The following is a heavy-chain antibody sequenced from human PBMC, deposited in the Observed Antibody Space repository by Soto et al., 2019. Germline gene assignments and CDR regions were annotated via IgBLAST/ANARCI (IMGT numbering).Heavy chain of an antibody. Sequence: QITLKESGPTLVKPTQTLTLTCTFSGFSLSSTRMAVGWIRQPPGKALEWLALIYWDDDKRYSPFLKSRLTLTTDTTKNQGVITMSNMVPVDTARYYCAHIVVAGLGYYFDYWGQGTLVTVSS. CDR1: GFSLSSTRMA. CDR3: AHIVVAGLGYYFDY. V-gene: IGHV2-5*02. D-gene: IGHD6-19*01. J-gene: IGHJ4*02. CDR2: IYWDDDK.